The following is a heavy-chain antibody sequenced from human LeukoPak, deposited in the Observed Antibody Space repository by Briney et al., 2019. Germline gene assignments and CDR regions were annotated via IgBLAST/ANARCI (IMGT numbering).Heavy chain of an antibody. V-gene: IGHV4-61*02. CDR2: IYTSGST. CDR3: AMTAVVTTNPYFDY. J-gene: IGHJ4*02. Sequence: SETLSLTCTVSGGSISSGSYYWSWIRQPAGKGLEWIGRIYTSGSTNYNPSLKSRVTISVDTSKNQFSLKLSSVTAADTAVYYCAMTAVVTTNPYFDYWGQGTLVTVSS. D-gene: IGHD4-23*01. CDR1: GGSISSGSYY.